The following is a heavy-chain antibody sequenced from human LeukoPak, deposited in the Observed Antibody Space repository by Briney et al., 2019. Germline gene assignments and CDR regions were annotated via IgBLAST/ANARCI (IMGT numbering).Heavy chain of an antibody. D-gene: IGHD3-3*01. CDR3: ARVRFLEWLLRYYFDY. Sequence: PSETLSLTCAVYGGSFSGNYWSWIRQPPGKGLEWIGEINHSGSTNYNPSLKSRVTISVDTSKNQFSLKLSSVTAADTAVYYCARVRFLEWLLRYYFDYWGQGTLVTVSS. CDR1: GGSFSGNY. J-gene: IGHJ4*02. CDR2: INHSGST. V-gene: IGHV4-34*01.